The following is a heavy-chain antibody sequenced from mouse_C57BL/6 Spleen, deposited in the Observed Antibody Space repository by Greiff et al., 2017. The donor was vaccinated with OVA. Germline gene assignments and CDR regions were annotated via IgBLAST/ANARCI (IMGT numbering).Heavy chain of an antibody. CDR1: GYTFTSYW. Sequence: QVQLQQPGAELVKPGASVKLSCKASGYTFTSYWMHWVKQRPGQGLEWIGMIHPNSGSTNYNEKFKSKATLTVDKSSSTAYMQLSSLTSEDSAVYYCARSGYYGSSPWCFDVWGTGTTVTVSS. D-gene: IGHD1-1*01. V-gene: IGHV1-64*01. CDR2: IHPNSGST. CDR3: ARSGYYGSSPWCFDV. J-gene: IGHJ1*03.